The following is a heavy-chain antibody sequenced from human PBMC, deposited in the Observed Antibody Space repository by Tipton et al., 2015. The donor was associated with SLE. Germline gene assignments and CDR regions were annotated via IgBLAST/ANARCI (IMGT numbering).Heavy chain of an antibody. V-gene: IGHV4-59*08. D-gene: IGHD6-19*01. CDR1: GGSISSHY. J-gene: IGHJ4*02. Sequence: TLSLTCTVSGGSISSHYWSWIRQPPGKGLEWIGSIYHSGSTYYNPSLKSRVTISVDTSKNQFSLKLSSVTAADTAVYYCARGPEQWLVSPHYFDYWGQGTLVTVSS. CDR2: IYHSGST. CDR3: ARGPEQWLVSPHYFDY.